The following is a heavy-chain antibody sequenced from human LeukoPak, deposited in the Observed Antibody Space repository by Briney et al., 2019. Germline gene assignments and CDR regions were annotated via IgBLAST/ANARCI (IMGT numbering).Heavy chain of an antibody. J-gene: IGHJ3*02. CDR2: ISSSSSYI. Sequence: PGGSLRLSCAASGFTFSSYSMNWVRQAPGKGLEWVSSISSSSSYIYYADSVKGRFTISRDNAKNSLYLQMNSLRAEDTAVYYCAREYSSGWHDAFDIWGQGTMVTVSS. D-gene: IGHD6-19*01. V-gene: IGHV3-21*01. CDR3: AREYSSGWHDAFDI. CDR1: GFTFSSYS.